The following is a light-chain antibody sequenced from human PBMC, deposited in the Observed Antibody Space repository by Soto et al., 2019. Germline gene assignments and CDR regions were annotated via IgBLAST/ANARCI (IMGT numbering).Light chain of an antibody. CDR3: QSYERSLRGYV. Sequence: QSVLTQPPSVSGAPGQRVTISCTGTSSNIGAGYDVHWYQHLPGTAPKLLIYGNTIRPSGVPDRFSGSKSGTSASLAITGLQAEDEADYYCQSYERSLRGYVFGTGTTVTVL. J-gene: IGLJ1*01. V-gene: IGLV1-40*01. CDR2: GNT. CDR1: SSNIGAGYD.